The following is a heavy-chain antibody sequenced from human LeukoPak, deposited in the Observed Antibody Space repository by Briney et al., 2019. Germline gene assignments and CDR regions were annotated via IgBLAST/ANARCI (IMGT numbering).Heavy chain of an antibody. CDR2: ISNSGNRT. Sequence: GGSLRLSCEASGFNFSDSYMTWVRQLPGKGLEWVSYISNSGNRTYYAASVRGRFTISRDNAKNSLFLQMISLRDEDTAIYYCAKRKRALDSWGQGTLVTVS. V-gene: IGHV3-11*01. CDR3: AKRKRALDS. CDR1: GFNFSDSY. J-gene: IGHJ4*02.